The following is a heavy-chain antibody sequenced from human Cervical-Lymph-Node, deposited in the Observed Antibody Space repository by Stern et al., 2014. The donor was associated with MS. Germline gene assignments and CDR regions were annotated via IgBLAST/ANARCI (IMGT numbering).Heavy chain of an antibody. CDR1: GYTFISHY. J-gene: IGHJ6*02. D-gene: IGHD3-3*01. V-gene: IGHV1-46*01. CDR3: SRHFGVVKTTYYYYGMDV. CDR2: MNPSGGST. Sequence: QVQLGQSGAEVKKPGASVKISCKAAGYTFISHYIYWVRQAPGQGPEWMGTMNPSGGSTTYAPSFQGRVTLTSDTSTSTVYMQLTSLRPEDTAVYYCSRHFGVVKTTYYYYGMDVWGQGTTVTVSS.